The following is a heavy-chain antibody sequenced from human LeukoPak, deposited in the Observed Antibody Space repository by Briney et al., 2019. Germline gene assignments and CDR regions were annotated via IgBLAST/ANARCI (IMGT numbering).Heavy chain of an antibody. J-gene: IGHJ4*02. Sequence: SETLSLTCNVSGASMSSYYRVWIRQPPGKGLEWIGSMHHSGSTYYNPSLKSRVTMSLDTSKNQFSLRLTSVTAADTAVYYCARVRLWFGDHLDDYWGQGTLVTVSS. V-gene: IGHV4-38-2*02. CDR1: GASMSSYY. CDR2: MHHSGST. D-gene: IGHD3-10*01. CDR3: ARVRLWFGDHLDDY.